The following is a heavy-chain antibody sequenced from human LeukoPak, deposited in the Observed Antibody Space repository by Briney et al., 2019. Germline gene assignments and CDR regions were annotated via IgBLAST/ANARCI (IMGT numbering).Heavy chain of an antibody. V-gene: IGHV3-48*04. D-gene: IGHD6-13*01. CDR2: ISSSSSTI. CDR1: GFTFSSYS. Sequence: SGGSLRLSCAASGFTFSSYSMNWVRQAPGKGLEWVSYISSSSSTIYYADSVKGRFTISRDNAKNSLYLQMNSLRAEDTAVYYCARGTSWYFSFWGQGTLVTVSS. CDR3: ARGTSWYFSF. J-gene: IGHJ4*02.